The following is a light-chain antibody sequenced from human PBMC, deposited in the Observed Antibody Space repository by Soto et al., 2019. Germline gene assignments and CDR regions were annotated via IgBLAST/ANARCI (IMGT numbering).Light chain of an antibody. J-gene: IGLJ1*01. V-gene: IGLV2-23*01. CDR2: EGN. CDR1: SGDVGSYNL. CDR3: CSYAGSRIYV. Sequence: QSVLTQPASVSGSPGQSITISCTKTSGDVGSYNLVSWYQHHPGKAPKFIIYEGNKRPSGVSNRFSGSKSGNTASLTISGLQAEYEADYYCCSYAGSRIYVFGTGTKLTVL.